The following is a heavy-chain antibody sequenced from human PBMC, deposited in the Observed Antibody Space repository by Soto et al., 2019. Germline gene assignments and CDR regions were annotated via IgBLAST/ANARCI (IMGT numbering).Heavy chain of an antibody. J-gene: IGHJ6*02. CDR2: ISGYNGHT. CDR3: AREGEMPYYYYGLDV. CDR1: GYTFTTYG. D-gene: IGHD3-16*01. V-gene: IGHV1-18*01. Sequence: QVQLVQSGAEVRKPGASVKVSCKASGYTFTTYGISWVRQAPGQGLEWMGWISGYNGHTKYAQKLQGRVTXTXAXAXXTVYMDLRSLRSDDTAVYYCAREGEMPYYYYGLDVWGQGTTVTVSS.